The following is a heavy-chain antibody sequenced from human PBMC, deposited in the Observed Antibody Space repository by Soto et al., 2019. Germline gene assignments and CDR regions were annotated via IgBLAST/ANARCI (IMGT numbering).Heavy chain of an antibody. CDR3: ARGEQYSGRIFDY. CDR1: GYIFRTYG. J-gene: IGHJ4*01. CDR2: ISAYNGNT. V-gene: IGHV1-18*01. D-gene: IGHD1-26*01. Sequence: ASVKVSCKASGYIFRTYGITWVRQAPGQGLEWMGWISAYNGNTNYAQNLQGRLTMTTDASTSTAYMDLRSLRSDDTAVYFCARGEQYSGRIFDYWGQGTLVTVSS.